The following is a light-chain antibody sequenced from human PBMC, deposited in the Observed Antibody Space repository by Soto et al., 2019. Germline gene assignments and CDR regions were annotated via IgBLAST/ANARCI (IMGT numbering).Light chain of an antibody. J-gene: IGKJ1*01. V-gene: IGKV3-15*01. CDR3: QHYYYWPPWT. CDR2: GAS. CDR1: QSIGTN. Sequence: VMTQSPVTLSVSPGERVTLFCRASQSIGTNLAWHQQRPGQTPRLLIYGASIRATGVPARFSGSGSGADFTLTISSLQSEDFAVYYCQHYYYWPPWTFGQGTKVEIK.